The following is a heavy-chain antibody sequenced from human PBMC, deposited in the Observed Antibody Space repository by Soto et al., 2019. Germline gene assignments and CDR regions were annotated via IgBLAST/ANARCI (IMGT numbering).Heavy chain of an antibody. D-gene: IGHD4-17*01. Sequence: SETLSLTCAVSGGSIISGGYSWSWIRQPPGKGLEWIGYIYHSGSTYYNPSLKSRVTISVDRSKNQFSLKLSSVTAADTAVYYCARRYGDYFDYWGQGTLVTVSS. CDR1: GGSIISGGYS. CDR2: IYHSGST. J-gene: IGHJ4*02. V-gene: IGHV4-30-2*02. CDR3: ARRYGDYFDY.